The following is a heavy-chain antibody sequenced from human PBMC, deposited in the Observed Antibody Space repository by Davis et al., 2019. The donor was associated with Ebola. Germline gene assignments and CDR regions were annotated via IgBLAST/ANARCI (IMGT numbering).Heavy chain of an antibody. Sequence: ASVKVSCKASGDIFSSQYMHWVRQAPGQGLEWMAIINPSGEITSYSEEFQGRVTVTRDTSTNTVYMELSSLRSEDTAVYYCARGVGTFCDGECYPFNFDYWGQGTLVTVSS. CDR2: INPSGEIT. CDR1: GDIFSSQY. D-gene: IGHD2-21*01. V-gene: IGHV1-46*03. J-gene: IGHJ4*02. CDR3: ARGVGTFCDGECYPFNFDY.